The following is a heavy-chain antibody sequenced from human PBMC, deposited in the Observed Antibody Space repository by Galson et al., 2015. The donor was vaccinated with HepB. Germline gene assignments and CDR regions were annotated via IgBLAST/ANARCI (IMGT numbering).Heavy chain of an antibody. V-gene: IGHV3-73*01. Sequence: SLRLSCAASGFTFSNYWMNWVRQASGKGLEWVGRIRSKANSYATAYAASVKGRFTISRDDSKNTAYLQMNSLKTEDTAVYYCTTPNSGDGYNPLCYWGQGTLVTVSS. CDR2: IRSKANSYAT. D-gene: IGHD5-24*01. CDR1: GFTFSNYW. CDR3: TTPNSGDGYNPLCY. J-gene: IGHJ4*02.